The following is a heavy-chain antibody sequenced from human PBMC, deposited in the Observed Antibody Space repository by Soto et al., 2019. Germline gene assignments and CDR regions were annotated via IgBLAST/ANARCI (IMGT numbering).Heavy chain of an antibody. J-gene: IGHJ6*02. Sequence: VQLLESGAEVKKPGASVKVSCKASGYTFTSYGISWVRQAPGQGLEWMGWISAYNGNTNYAQKLQGRVTMTTDTSTSTAYMELRSLRSDDTAVYYCASTVRGAPGDWYYYGMDVWGQGTTVTVSS. V-gene: IGHV1-18*04. CDR2: ISAYNGNT. CDR3: ASTVRGAPGDWYYYGMDV. D-gene: IGHD3-10*01. CDR1: GYTFTSYG.